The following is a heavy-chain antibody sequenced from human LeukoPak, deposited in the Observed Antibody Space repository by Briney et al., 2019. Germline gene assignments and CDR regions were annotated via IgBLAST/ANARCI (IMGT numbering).Heavy chain of an antibody. V-gene: IGHV1-2*02. CDR2: INPNSGGT. CDR1: GYTFTGYY. D-gene: IGHD3-10*01. CDR3: ALIGDHAWFDP. Sequence: SSVKVSCKASGYTFTGYYIFWVRQAPGQGLEWMGWINPNSGGTNNAQEFQGRVTMTRDTSITTAYMELSTLRSDDTAVYYCALIGDHAWFDPWGQGTLVTVSS. J-gene: IGHJ5*02.